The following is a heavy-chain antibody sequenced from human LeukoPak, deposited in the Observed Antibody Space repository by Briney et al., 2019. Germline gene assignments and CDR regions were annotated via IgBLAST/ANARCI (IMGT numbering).Heavy chain of an antibody. CDR1: GFTFSSYS. J-gene: IGHJ4*02. Sequence: GGSLRLSCAASGFTFSSYSMHWVRQAPGKGLEWVAVISYDGSNKYYADSVKGRFTISRDNSKNTLYLQMNSLRAEDTAVYYCARSWSGYYLFDFWGQGTLVTVSS. CDR3: ARSWSGYYLFDF. V-gene: IGHV3-30*03. CDR2: ISYDGSNK. D-gene: IGHD3-3*01.